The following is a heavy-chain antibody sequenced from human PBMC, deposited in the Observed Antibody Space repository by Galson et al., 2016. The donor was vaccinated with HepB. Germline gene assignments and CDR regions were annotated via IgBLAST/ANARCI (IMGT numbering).Heavy chain of an antibody. Sequence: SETLSLTCTVSDGSISSYYWTWIRQPPGKGLEWIGNIPYSGRPNYNTSLQSRVTISVDTSQNQLSLKLTSVTAADTAIYYCARGSGGRENDYKYGIDVWGQGTTVIVS. CDR1: DGSISSYY. CDR3: ARGSGGRENDYKYGIDV. CDR2: IPYSGRP. V-gene: IGHV4-59*12. D-gene: IGHD3-10*01. J-gene: IGHJ6*02.